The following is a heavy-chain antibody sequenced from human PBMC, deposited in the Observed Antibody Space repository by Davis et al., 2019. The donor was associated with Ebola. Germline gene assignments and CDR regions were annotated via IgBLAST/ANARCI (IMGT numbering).Heavy chain of an antibody. CDR3: ARVGHGFGELTRWFWFDP. CDR1: GFIFSNYA. V-gene: IGHV3-23*03. Sequence: GGSLRLSCAASGFIFSNYAMSWIRQAPGKGLEWVSGIYGGDTHYADSVKGRFTISRDNSKNTLHLQMNSLRVEDTAVYYCARVGHGFGELTRWFWFDPWGQGTLVTVSS. J-gene: IGHJ5*02. CDR2: IYGGDT. D-gene: IGHD3-10*01.